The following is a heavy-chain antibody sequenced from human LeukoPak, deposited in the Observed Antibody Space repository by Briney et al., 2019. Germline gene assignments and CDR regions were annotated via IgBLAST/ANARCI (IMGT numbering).Heavy chain of an antibody. Sequence: GGSLRLSCAASGFTFSSYSMNWVRQAPGKGLEWVSVISGSGGTIYYADSVKGRFTISRDNSKNTLYLQMNSLRADDTAVYFCAKVGPVTGTRAQDYWGQGTLVTVSS. J-gene: IGHJ4*02. CDR2: ISGSGGTI. D-gene: IGHD6-19*01. CDR1: GFTFSSYS. CDR3: AKVGPVTGTRAQDY. V-gene: IGHV3-23*01.